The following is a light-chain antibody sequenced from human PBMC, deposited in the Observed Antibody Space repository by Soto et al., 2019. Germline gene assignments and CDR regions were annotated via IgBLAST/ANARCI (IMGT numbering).Light chain of an antibody. CDR1: RSDVGGYNL. J-gene: IGLJ2*01. Sequence: QSVLTQPASVSGSPGQSITMSCTGSRSDVGGYNLVSWYQQHPGKAPKLMIYEVSKRPSGVSNRFSGSKSGNTASLTISGLQADDEADYYCSSYAGSSTFVVFGGGTKLTVL. CDR3: SSYAGSSTFVV. CDR2: EVS. V-gene: IGLV2-23*02.